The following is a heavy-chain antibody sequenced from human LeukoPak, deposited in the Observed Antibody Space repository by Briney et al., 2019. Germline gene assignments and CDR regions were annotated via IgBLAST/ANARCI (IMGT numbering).Heavy chain of an antibody. J-gene: IGHJ4*02. D-gene: IGHD6-13*01. CDR2: IFNGGST. CDR3: AKDRDGISWNGGSDY. Sequence: IFNGGSTYYAASVKGRFTISRDNSKNTLYLQMNSLRAEDTAVYYCAKDRDGISWNGGSDYWGQGTLLTVSS. V-gene: IGHV3-NL1*01.